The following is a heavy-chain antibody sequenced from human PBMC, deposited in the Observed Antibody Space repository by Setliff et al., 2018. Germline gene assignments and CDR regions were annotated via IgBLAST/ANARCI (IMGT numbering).Heavy chain of an antibody. V-gene: IGHV3-23*01. CDR3: AKDVSPPGTNGWHPDVLDI. D-gene: IGHD6-19*01. J-gene: IGHJ3*02. Sequence: PGGSLRLSCVGSGITFSSYDMSWVRLAPGRGLEWVSVFTGGPAGGNTYYADSVKGRFTISRDNSKNTLSLQMNSLRAEDTAVYYCAKDVSPPGTNGWHPDVLDIWGQGTMVTVSS. CDR2: FTGGPAGGNT. CDR1: GITFSSYD.